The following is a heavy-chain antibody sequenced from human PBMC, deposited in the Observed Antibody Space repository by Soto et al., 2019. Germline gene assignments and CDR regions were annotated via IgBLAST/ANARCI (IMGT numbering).Heavy chain of an antibody. CDR2: ISSDGGST. CDR3: ARSSSSSNPYSGMDV. J-gene: IGHJ6*02. CDR1: GFTFSSYS. Sequence: EVQLVESGEGLVQPGGSLRLSCAASGFTFSSYSMHWVRQAPGKGLEYVSVISSDGGSTYYADSVKGRFTISRDNSKSTLYLQMGSLRSEDMAVYYCARSSSSSNPYSGMDVWGQGTTVTVSS. V-gene: IGHV3-64*02. D-gene: IGHD6-6*01.